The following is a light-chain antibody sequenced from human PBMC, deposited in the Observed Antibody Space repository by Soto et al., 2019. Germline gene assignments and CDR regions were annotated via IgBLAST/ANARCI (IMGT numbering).Light chain of an antibody. J-gene: IGKJ1*01. CDR3: QQGYSSRWT. CDR2: ATS. Sequence: DIQMTQSPSSLSASVGDRVTITCRPSQNIMSYLNWYQQKPGKAPQLLIYATSSLQTGVPSRFSATGSGTDFSLVISDLQPEDSATYYCQQGYSSRWTSGRGTKVEI. V-gene: IGKV1-39*01. CDR1: QNIMSY.